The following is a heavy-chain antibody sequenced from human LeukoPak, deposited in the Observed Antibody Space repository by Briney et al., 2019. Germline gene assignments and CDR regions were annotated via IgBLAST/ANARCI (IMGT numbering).Heavy chain of an antibody. CDR3: ARATDISSWYLAY. CDR1: GYTFTGYY. D-gene: IGHD6-13*01. CDR2: LSPNSGDT. Sequence: GASVKVSCKASGYTFTGYYLHWVRQAPGQEIEWVGWLSPNSGDTKFPQKFQGRVTMTRDTSISTAYMELNSLTSDDTAVYFCARATDISSWYLAYWGQGTLVTVSS. V-gene: IGHV1-2*02. J-gene: IGHJ4*02.